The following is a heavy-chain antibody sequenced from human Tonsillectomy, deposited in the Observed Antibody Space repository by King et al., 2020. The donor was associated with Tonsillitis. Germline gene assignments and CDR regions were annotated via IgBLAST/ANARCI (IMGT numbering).Heavy chain of an antibody. J-gene: IGHJ4*02. CDR1: GFTFDEYA. V-gene: IGHV3-9*01. CDR3: AKGAIAVAGSYYFDY. Sequence: VQLVESGGGLVQPGRSLRLSCAASGFTFDEYAMHWVRQAPGKGLEWVSGISWNSVNIGYADSVKGRFTISRDNAKNSLFLQMNSLRAEDTALYYCAKGAIAVAGSYYFDYWGQGTLVTVSS. D-gene: IGHD6-19*01. CDR2: ISWNSVNI.